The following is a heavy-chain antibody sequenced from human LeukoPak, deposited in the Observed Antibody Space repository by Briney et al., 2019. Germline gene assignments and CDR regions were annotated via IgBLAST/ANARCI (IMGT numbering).Heavy chain of an antibody. D-gene: IGHD3-10*01. V-gene: IGHV3-21*01. CDR1: GFTFSSYS. CDR2: ISISASHI. CDR3: AREVYYGSGSPRLDY. Sequence: PGGSLRLSCAASGFTFSSYSMNWVRQAPGTGLEWVSSISISASHIYYADSVKGRFTISRDNAKNSLYLQMNSLRGEDTAVYYCAREVYYGSGSPRLDYWGQGSLVTVSS. J-gene: IGHJ4*02.